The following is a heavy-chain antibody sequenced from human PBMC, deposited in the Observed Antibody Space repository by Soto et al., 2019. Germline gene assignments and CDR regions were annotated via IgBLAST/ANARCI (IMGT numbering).Heavy chain of an antibody. CDR2: ISSNGGST. J-gene: IGHJ4*02. Sequence: EVQLVESGGGLVQPGGSLRLSCAASGFTFSSYAMHWVRQAPGKGLEYVSAISSNGGSTYYANSVKGRFTISRDNSKNPLYLQMGSMRAEDMAVYYCARDDGGYPPGYFDYWGQGTLVTVSS. V-gene: IGHV3-64*01. D-gene: IGHD5-12*01. CDR3: ARDDGGYPPGYFDY. CDR1: GFTFSSYA.